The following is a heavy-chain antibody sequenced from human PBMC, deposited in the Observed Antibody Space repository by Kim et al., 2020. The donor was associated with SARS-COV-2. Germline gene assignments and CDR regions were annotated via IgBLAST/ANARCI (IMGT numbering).Heavy chain of an antibody. Sequence: GGSLRLSCAASGFNFRSHWMDWVRQAPGKGLEWVANIKEDGSSENYLDSVRGRFTISRDNAKNSLYLQMNNLRSDDTAVYFCARDGYNENTFDYWGQGILVTVSS. CDR1: GFNFRSHW. J-gene: IGHJ4*02. D-gene: IGHD1-20*01. CDR2: IKEDGSSE. CDR3: ARDGYNENTFDY. V-gene: IGHV3-7*01.